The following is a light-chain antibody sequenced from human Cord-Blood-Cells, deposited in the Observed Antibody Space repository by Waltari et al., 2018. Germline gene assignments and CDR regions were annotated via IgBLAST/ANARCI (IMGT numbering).Light chain of an antibody. Sequence: QSALTQPPSASGSPGQSVTISCTGTSSDVGGYNYVSWYQQHPGKAPKLMIYEVSKRRSGVPDRFSGSKSGNTASLTVSGLQAEDEADYYCSSYAGSNPMVVFGGGTKLTVL. CDR3: SSYAGSNPMVV. CDR2: EVS. CDR1: SSDVGGYNY. J-gene: IGLJ2*01. V-gene: IGLV2-8*01.